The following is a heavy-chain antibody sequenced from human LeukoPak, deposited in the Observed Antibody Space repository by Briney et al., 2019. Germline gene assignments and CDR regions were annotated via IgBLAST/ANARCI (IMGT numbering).Heavy chain of an antibody. Sequence: ASVKVSCKASGYTFTSYYMHWVRQAPGQGLEWMGIINPSGGSTSYAQKFQGRVTMTRDTSTSTVYMELSSLRSEDTAVYYCARDPEDRYDFWSGYYSTYYYYGMDVWGQGTTVTVSS. CDR1: GYTFTSYY. CDR2: INPSGGST. V-gene: IGHV1-46*01. J-gene: IGHJ6*02. CDR3: ARDPEDRYDFWSGYYSTYYYYGMDV. D-gene: IGHD3-3*01.